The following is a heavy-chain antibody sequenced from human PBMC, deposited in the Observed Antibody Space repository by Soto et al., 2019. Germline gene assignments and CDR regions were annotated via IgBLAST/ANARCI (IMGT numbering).Heavy chain of an antibody. CDR1: GSTFSSYA. V-gene: IGHV1-69*06. CDR3: AICRGYSYAWLDY. Sequence: ASVKVSCKASGSTFSSYAISWVRQAPGQGLEWMGGIIPIFGTANYAQKFQGRVTITADKSTSTAYMELSSLRSEDTAVYYCAICRGYSYAWLDYWGQGTLVTVSS. D-gene: IGHD5-18*01. CDR2: IIPIFGTA. J-gene: IGHJ4*02.